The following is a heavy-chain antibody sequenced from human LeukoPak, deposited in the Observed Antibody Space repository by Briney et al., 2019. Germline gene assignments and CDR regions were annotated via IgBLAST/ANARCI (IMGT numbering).Heavy chain of an antibody. CDR2: IKQDGSEK. CDR3: ARDNQLLLDY. J-gene: IGHJ4*02. CDR1: GFTFSSYW. Sequence: GGSLRLSWAAAGFTFSSYWMRWVRQAPGKGREWEANIKQDGSEKYYVDSVKGRLTISRDNAKNSLYLQMNSLRAEGTAVYYCARDNQLLLDYWGQGTLDTVSS. D-gene: IGHD2-2*01. V-gene: IGHV3-7*01.